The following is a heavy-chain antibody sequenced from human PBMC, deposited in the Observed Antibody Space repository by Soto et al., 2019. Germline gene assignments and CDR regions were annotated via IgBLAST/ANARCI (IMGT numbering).Heavy chain of an antibody. CDR1: GFTFSESA. CDR3: TSRRDWTAVDPFDY. J-gene: IGHJ4*02. Sequence: ELQLVESGGGLVQPGGSLKLSCAAYGFTFSESAMHWVRQASGKGLEWVGRIRNKDNNYATAYTASVKGRFTISRDDSKNTVYLQMNSLKIDDTAVYYCTSRRDWTAVDPFDYWGLGTLVTVSS. V-gene: IGHV3-73*02. CDR2: IRNKDNNYAT. D-gene: IGHD5-18*01.